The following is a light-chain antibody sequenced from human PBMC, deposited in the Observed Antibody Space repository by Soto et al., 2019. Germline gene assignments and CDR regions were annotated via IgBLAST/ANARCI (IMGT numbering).Light chain of an antibody. V-gene: IGLV2-8*01. Sequence: QSVLTQPPSASGSPGQSVTISCTGTSNDVGGYNYVSWYQHHPGKVPKLMIYEATKRPSGVPDRFSGSKSGNTASLTVSGLQAEDEADYYCSSYAGSNIHYVFGGGTKVTVL. CDR3: SSYAGSNIHYV. J-gene: IGLJ1*01. CDR2: EAT. CDR1: SNDVGGYNY.